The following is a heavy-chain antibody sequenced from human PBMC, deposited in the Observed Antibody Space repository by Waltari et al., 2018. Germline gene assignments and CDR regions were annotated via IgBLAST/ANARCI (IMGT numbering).Heavy chain of an antibody. J-gene: IGHJ6*02. Sequence: QVQLQESGPGLVKPSGTLSLTCAVSGGSISSSNWWSWVRQPPGKGLEWIGEIYHSGRPNYNPALKSRVTISVDKSKNQFSLKLSSVTAADTAVYYCARGGVGYSSGRGGMDVWGQGTTVTVSS. D-gene: IGHD6-19*01. V-gene: IGHV4-4*02. CDR3: ARGGVGYSSGRGGMDV. CDR2: IYHSGRP. CDR1: GGSISSSNW.